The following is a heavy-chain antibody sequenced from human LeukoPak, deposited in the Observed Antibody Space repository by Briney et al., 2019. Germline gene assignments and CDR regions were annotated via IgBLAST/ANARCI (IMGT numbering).Heavy chain of an antibody. CDR1: GPSISSHY. D-gene: IGHD3/OR15-3a*01. V-gene: IGHV4-59*11. Sequence: PSETLSLTCAVSGPSISSHYWSWIRQPPGKGLEWIGYTSGSISDNPSLKSRVAVSVDPSQNQVSLSLTSVTAADTAVYYCARVLAIFGLDTTDFYMDVWGKGTTVTVSS. CDR2: TSGSI. CDR3: ARVLAIFGLDTTDFYMDV. J-gene: IGHJ6*03.